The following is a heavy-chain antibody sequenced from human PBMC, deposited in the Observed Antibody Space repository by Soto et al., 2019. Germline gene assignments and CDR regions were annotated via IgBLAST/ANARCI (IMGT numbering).Heavy chain of an antibody. CDR3: AKDVVVVAVPPDALDI. D-gene: IGHD2-15*01. V-gene: IGHV3-23*01. CDR1: GFTFGSFG. Sequence: GVSLRLWCAVSGFTFGSFGVRWVRQAPRKGLEWVSAISGSGGSTYYADSVKGRFTISRDNSKNTLYLQMNSLRAEDTAVYYCAKDVVVVAVPPDALDIWGQGTMDTVTS. CDR2: ISGSGGST. J-gene: IGHJ3*02.